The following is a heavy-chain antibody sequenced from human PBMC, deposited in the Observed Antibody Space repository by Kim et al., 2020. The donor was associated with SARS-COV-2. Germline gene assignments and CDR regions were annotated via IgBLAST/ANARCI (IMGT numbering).Heavy chain of an antibody. CDR3: ARENYYDSSGYYPPTDY. J-gene: IGHJ4*02. Sequence: LKSRVTISVDTSKNQFSLKLSSVTAADTAVYYCARENYYDSSGYYPPTDYWGQGTLVTVSS. D-gene: IGHD3-22*01. V-gene: IGHV4-34*01.